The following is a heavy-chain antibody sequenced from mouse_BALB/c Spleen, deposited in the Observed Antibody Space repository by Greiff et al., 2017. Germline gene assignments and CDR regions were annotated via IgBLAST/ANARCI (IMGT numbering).Heavy chain of an antibody. CDR2: ISSGGST. Sequence: EVKLMESGGGLVQPGGSRKLSCAASGFTFSSFGMHWVRQAPEKGLEWVAYISSGGSTYYPDSVKGRFTISRDNARNILYLQMSSLRSEDTAMYYCARIYYYGSSYLDVWGAGTTVTVSS. D-gene: IGHD1-1*01. CDR3: ARIYYYGSSYLDV. J-gene: IGHJ1*01. CDR1: GFTFSSFG. V-gene: IGHV5-6-5*01.